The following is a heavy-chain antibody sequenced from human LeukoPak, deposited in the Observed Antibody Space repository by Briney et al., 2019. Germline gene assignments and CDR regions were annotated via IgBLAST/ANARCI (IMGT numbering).Heavy chain of an antibody. CDR3: AGQPGSTP. CDR2: INPNSGGT. J-gene: IGHJ5*02. V-gene: IGHV1-2*06. Sequence: ASVKVSCEASGCTFTGYYMHWVRQAPGQGLEWMGRINPNSGGTNYAQKFQGRVTMTRDTSISAAYMELSRPRSDDTAVYYCAGQPGSTPWGQGTLVTVSS. D-gene: IGHD2/OR15-2a*01. CDR1: GCTFTGYY.